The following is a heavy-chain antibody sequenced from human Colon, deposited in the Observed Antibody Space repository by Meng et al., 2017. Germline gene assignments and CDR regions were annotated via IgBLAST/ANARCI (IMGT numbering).Heavy chain of an antibody. J-gene: IGHJ5*02. Sequence: QVQLQLAAACLVSPARTLALRCAVSGASIGRSYWCGWVRQPPGKGLEWSGELHQSGGTNYNPSLKSRVTISVDESNNQYSLSLTSVTAADTAIYYCGRNGAYSIDPWGRGTLVTVSS. CDR2: LHQSGGT. V-gene: IGHV4-4*02. D-gene: IGHD2-15*01. CDR3: GRNGAYSIDP. CDR1: GASIGRSYW.